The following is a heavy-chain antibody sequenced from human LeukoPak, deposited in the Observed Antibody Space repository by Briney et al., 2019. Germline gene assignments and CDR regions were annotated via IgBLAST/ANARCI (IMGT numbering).Heavy chain of an antibody. CDR2: INHSGST. V-gene: IGHV4-34*01. J-gene: IGHJ4*02. CDR1: GGSFSGYY. D-gene: IGHD3-10*01. CDR3: ARGRQYTMVRGVMPTDY. Sequence: SETLSLTCAVYGGSFSGYYWSWIRQPPGKGLEWIGEINHSGSTNYNPSLKSRVTISVDTSKNQFSLKLSSVTAADTAVYYYARGRQYTMVRGVMPTDYWGQGTLVTVSS.